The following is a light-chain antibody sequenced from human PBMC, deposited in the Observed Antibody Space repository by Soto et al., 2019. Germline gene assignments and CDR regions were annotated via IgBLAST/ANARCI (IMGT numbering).Light chain of an antibody. CDR1: QSVDSR. CDR2: DAS. CDR3: QHDENYPPTYT. J-gene: IGKJ2*01. Sequence: EIGMTQSPATLSVSPGERATLSCRASQSVDSRLAWYQQKPGQAPRLLIYDASTRATGIPAKFSGSGSGPVFSRTTSSPQSEDIAGHYCQHDENYPPTYTFGQGTRLEIK. V-gene: IGKV3-15*01.